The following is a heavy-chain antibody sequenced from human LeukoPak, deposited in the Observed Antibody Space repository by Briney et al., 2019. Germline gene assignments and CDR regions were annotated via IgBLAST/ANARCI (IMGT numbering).Heavy chain of an antibody. Sequence: GGSLRLSCAASGLTFSNAWRSWVRQAPGKGLEWVGRIKSKSDGGTTEYAAPVKGRVTISRDDSENTLYLQMNSLKSEDTAVYYCARDPYSGNYGTYYYYYMDVWGKGTTVTISS. CDR1: GLTFSNAW. CDR2: IKSKSDGGTT. D-gene: IGHD1-26*01. CDR3: ARDPYSGNYGTYYYYYMDV. J-gene: IGHJ6*03. V-gene: IGHV3-15*01.